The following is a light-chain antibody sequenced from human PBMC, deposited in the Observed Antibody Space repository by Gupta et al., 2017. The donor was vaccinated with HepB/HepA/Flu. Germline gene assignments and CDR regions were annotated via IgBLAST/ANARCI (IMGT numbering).Light chain of an antibody. CDR3: SSYTSRDTWV. J-gene: IGLJ3*02. Sequence: QSALTQPASVSGSPGQSITISSTGSSSDVGGYKYVSWYQQHPGKAPKLMIYDVGNRPSGVSNRFSGSKSGNTASLTIAGLQAEDEADYYCSSYTSRDTWVFGGGTKLTVL. V-gene: IGLV2-14*03. CDR1: SSDVGGYKY. CDR2: DVG.